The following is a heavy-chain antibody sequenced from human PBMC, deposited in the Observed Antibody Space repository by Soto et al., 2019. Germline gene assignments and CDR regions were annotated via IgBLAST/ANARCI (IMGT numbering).Heavy chain of an antibody. J-gene: IGHJ5*02. CDR2: INAGNGNT. CDR3: ARAGFWSWFDP. V-gene: IGHV1-3*01. Sequence: ASVKVSCKASGYTSTSYAMHWVRQAPGQRLEWMGWINAGNGNTKYSQKFQGRVTITRDTSASTAYMELSSLRSEDTVVYYCARAGFWSWFDPWGQGTLVTVSS. D-gene: IGHD3-3*01. CDR1: GYTSTSYA.